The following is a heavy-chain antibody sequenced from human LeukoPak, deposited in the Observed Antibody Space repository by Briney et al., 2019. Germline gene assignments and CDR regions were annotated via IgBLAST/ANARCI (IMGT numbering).Heavy chain of an antibody. CDR3: ARSYSNGWYGGYFDY. Sequence: GRSLRLSCAASGFTLSSYAMHWVRQAPGKGLEWVAVISYDGSNKYYADSVKGRFTISRDNSKNTLYLQMNSLRAEDTAVYYCARSYSNGWYGGYFDYWGQGTLVTVSS. V-gene: IGHV3-30-3*01. J-gene: IGHJ4*02. CDR2: ISYDGSNK. D-gene: IGHD6-19*01. CDR1: GFTLSSYA.